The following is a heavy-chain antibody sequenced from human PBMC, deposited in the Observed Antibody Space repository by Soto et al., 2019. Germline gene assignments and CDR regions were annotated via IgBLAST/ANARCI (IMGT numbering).Heavy chain of an antibody. CDR1: GLTFSSYW. D-gene: IGHD6-13*01. CDR3: ARVRGYTATFDY. Sequence: GGSLRLSCAASGLTFSSYWMSWVRQAPGKGLEWVANIKQDGSEKYFLDSVKGRFTISRDNAESSLYLQMYSLRDEDTAVYYCARVRGYTATFDYWGLGALVTVSS. J-gene: IGHJ4*02. CDR2: IKQDGSEK. V-gene: IGHV3-7*04.